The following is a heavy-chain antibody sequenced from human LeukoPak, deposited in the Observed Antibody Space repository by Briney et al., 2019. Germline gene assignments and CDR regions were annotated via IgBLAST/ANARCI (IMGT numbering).Heavy chain of an antibody. V-gene: IGHV4-59*01. D-gene: IGHD6-13*01. CDR2: ICYSGST. Sequence: SETLSLTCTVSGGSIRSYYWSWIRQPPGKGLEWIAYICYSGSTNYNPSLKSRVTISVDTSKNQFSLKLSSVTAAGTAVYYCARVYYSNSYDYWYFDLWGRGTLVTVSS. J-gene: IGHJ2*01. CDR1: GGSIRSYY. CDR3: ARVYYSNSYDYWYFDL.